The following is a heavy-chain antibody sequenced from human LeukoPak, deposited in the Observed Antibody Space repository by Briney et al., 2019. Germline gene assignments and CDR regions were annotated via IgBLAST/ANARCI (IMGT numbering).Heavy chain of an antibody. Sequence: PGGSLRLSCAASGFTFSGYAMSWVRQAPGKGLEWVSAITASAGSTFYADSVKGRFTISRDNSKNTLYLQVNSLRAEDTAVYYCAKVPSSGYYDYWGQGTLVTVSS. CDR1: GFTFSGYA. D-gene: IGHD3-22*01. CDR2: ITASAGST. J-gene: IGHJ4*02. V-gene: IGHV3-23*01. CDR3: AKVPSSGYYDY.